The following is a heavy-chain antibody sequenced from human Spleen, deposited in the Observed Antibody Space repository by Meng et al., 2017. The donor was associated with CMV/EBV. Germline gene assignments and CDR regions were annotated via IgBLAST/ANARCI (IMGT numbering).Heavy chain of an antibody. V-gene: IGHV1-2*02. CDR1: GYTLTDYY. D-gene: IGHD6-19*01. J-gene: IGHJ4*02. CDR2: INPNSGDT. Sequence: ASVKVSCKASGYTLTDYYIHWVRQAPGQRLEWMGWINPNSGDTNYAQKFQGRVTMTRDTSINTAYMELSRLRSEDTAVYYCARGISVADYWGQGTLVTVS. CDR3: ARGISVADY.